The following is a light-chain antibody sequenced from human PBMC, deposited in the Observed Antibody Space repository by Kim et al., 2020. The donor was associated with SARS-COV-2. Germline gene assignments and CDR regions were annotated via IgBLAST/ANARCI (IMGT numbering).Light chain of an antibody. V-gene: IGLV2-11*01. Sequence: GQSVTISCTGTNSDVGGYNYVSWYQQHPGKAPKLMIYDVSKRPSGVPDRFSGSKSGNTASLTISGLQPEDEADYYCCSYAGSYTYVFGTGTEVTVL. CDR2: DVS. CDR1: NSDVGGYNY. CDR3: CSYAGSYTYV. J-gene: IGLJ1*01.